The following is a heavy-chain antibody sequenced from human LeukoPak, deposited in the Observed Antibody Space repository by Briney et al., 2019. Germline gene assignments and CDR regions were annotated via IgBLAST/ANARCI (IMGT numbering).Heavy chain of an antibody. CDR2: IYPGDSDT. D-gene: IGHD6-6*01. Sequence: GESLKISCKGSGYSFTSYWIGWVRQMPGKGLEWMGIIYPGDSDTRYSPSFQGQVTISADKSINTAFVQWSSLKASDTAIYYCARRTPEYXNRWYFDLWGRGTLVTVSS. CDR3: ARRTPEYXNRWYFDL. CDR1: GYSFTSYW. J-gene: IGHJ2*01. V-gene: IGHV5-51*01.